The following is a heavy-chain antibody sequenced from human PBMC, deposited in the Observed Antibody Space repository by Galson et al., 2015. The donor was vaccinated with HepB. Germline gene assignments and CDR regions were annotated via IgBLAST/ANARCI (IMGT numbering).Heavy chain of an antibody. D-gene: IGHD2-2*01. Sequence: SVKVSCKASGYTFTSYYMHWVRQAPGQGLEWMGWINPNSGGTNYAQKFQGWVTMTRDTSISTAYMELSRLRSDDTAVYYCARSLNSIVVVPAAPGAWFDPWGQGTLVTVSS. CDR3: ARSLNSIVVVPAAPGAWFDP. CDR1: GYTFTSYY. J-gene: IGHJ5*02. CDR2: INPNSGGT. V-gene: IGHV1-2*04.